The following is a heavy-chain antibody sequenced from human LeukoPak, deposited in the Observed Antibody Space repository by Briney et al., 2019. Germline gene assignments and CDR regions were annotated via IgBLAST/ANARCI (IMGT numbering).Heavy chain of an antibody. CDR3: ARDLQTFAAIGGKGPDYYGMDV. J-gene: IGHJ6*02. Sequence: SQTLSLTCAVSGGSISSGGYSWSWIRQPPGKGLEWIGYIYHSGSTYYNPSLKSRVTISVDRSKNQFSLKLSSVTAADTAVYYCARDLQTFAAIGGKGPDYYGMDVWGQGTTVTVSS. CDR1: GGSISSGGYS. D-gene: IGHD5-18*01. V-gene: IGHV4-30-2*01. CDR2: IYHSGST.